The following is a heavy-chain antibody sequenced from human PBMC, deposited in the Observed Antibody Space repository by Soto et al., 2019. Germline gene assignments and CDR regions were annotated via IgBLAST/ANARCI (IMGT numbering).Heavy chain of an antibody. Sequence: QITLKESGPTLVKPTQTLTLTCTFSGFSLTISGEGVGWIRQPPGKALEWLALIYWSDEKHYSPSLKNRLTITKDTSKNQVVLTMTNMDPVDTATYYCARLVYRAGGRIFDSWGQGPLVTVSS. CDR2: IYWSDEK. D-gene: IGHD3-16*01. CDR1: GFSLTISGEG. CDR3: ARLVYRAGGRIFDS. V-gene: IGHV2-5*01. J-gene: IGHJ4*02.